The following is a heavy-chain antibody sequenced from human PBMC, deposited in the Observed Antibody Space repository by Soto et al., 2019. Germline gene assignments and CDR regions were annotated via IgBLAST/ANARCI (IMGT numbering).Heavy chain of an antibody. J-gene: IGHJ4*02. V-gene: IGHV3-23*01. CDR2: LSNTGRRT. Sequence: EVQVLESGGGLVQPGGSLRPSCVVSVFPFGANAMSWVRQAPGKGLEWVSGLSNTGRRTSYADSVKGRFNISRDNSENTVYLQMNSLRVEDTAVYYCATEMGATQGPFDNWGQGTLVTVSS. D-gene: IGHD1-26*01. CDR3: ATEMGATQGPFDN. CDR1: VFPFGANA.